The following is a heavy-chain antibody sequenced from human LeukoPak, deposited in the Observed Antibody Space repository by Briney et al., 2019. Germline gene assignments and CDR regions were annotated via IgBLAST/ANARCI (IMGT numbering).Heavy chain of an antibody. J-gene: IGHJ4*02. Sequence: SETLSLTCAVYGGSFSGYYWSWIRQPPGKGLEWIGEINHSGSTNYNPSLKSRVTISVDTSKNQFSLKLSSVTAADTAVYYCARVSQAYCGGDCYSGAFDYWGQGTLVTVSS. CDR3: ARVSQAYCGGDCYSGAFDY. D-gene: IGHD2-21*02. CDR2: INHSGST. CDR1: GGSFSGYY. V-gene: IGHV4-34*01.